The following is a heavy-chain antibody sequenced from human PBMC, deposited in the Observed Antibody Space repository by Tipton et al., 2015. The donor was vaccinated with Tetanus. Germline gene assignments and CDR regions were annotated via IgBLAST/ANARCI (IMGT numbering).Heavy chain of an antibody. J-gene: IGHJ6*03. Sequence: TLSLTCTVSVGSISSGDYYWSWVRQSPGEGLEWSGHIYKSGNTYYKPSLKSRVAISIDASKNQFSLKLNSMTAADTAVYYCARVGYYYCYMDVWGKGTTVTVSS. D-gene: IGHD3-22*01. CDR2: IYKSGNT. CDR1: VGSISSGDYY. CDR3: ARVGYYYCYMDV. V-gene: IGHV4-30-4*01.